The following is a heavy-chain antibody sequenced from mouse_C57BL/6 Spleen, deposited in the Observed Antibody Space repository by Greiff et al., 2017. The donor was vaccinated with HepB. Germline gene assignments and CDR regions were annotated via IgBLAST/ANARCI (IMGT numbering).Heavy chain of an antibody. Sequence: EVKLVESGAELVKPGASVKLSCTASGFNIKDYYMHWVKQRTEQGLEWIGRIDPEDGETKYAPNFQGKDTITADTSSNTAYLQLSSLTSEDTAVYYCARDYYDYGPFAYWGQGTLVTVSA. J-gene: IGHJ3*01. CDR2: IDPEDGET. V-gene: IGHV14-2*01. CDR3: ARDYYDYGPFAY. D-gene: IGHD2-4*01. CDR1: GFNIKDYY.